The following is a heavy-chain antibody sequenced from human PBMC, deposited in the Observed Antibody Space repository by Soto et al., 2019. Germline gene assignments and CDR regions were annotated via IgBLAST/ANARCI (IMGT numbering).Heavy chain of an antibody. J-gene: IGHJ3*02. V-gene: IGHV1-2*04. D-gene: IGHD2-15*01. CDR2: INPNSGGT. CDR3: ARDGCSGGSCYRGAFDI. CDR1: GYTFTGYY. Sequence: ASVKVSCKASGYTFTGYYMHWVRQAPGQGLEWMGWINPNSGGTNYAQKFQGWVTMTRDTSISTAYMELSRLRSDDTAVYYCARDGCSGGSCYRGAFDIWGQGTMVTVS.